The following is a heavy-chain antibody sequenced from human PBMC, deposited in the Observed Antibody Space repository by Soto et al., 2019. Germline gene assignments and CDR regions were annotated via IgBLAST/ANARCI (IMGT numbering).Heavy chain of an antibody. J-gene: IGHJ6*02. CDR3: VHVHPYCTNGVCYTENYYYYGMDV. CDR2: IYWDDDK. D-gene: IGHD2-8*01. V-gene: IGHV2-5*02. Sequence: QITLKESGPTLVKPTQTLTLTCTFSGFSLSSRGVGVGWIRQPPGKALEWLALIYWDDDKRYSPSLRSRLTITKGTSKNQVVLTMASMDPVDTATYFCVHVHPYCTNGVCYTENYYYYGMDVWGQGTTVTVSS. CDR1: GFSLSSRGVG.